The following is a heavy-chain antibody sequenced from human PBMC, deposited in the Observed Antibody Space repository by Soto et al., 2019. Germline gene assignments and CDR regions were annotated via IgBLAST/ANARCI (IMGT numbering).Heavy chain of an antibody. V-gene: IGHV4-4*07. J-gene: IGHJ5*02. Sequence: SETLSLTCTVCGASIIGFYWSWIRKSAWKGLEWIGRIYATGSTDYNPSLKSRVMMSVDTSKKQFSLKLRSVTAADKAVYYCVRDGTNTFPEWFD. CDR2: IYATGST. CDR3: VRDGTNTFPEWFD. D-gene: IGHD1-1*01. CDR1: GASIIGFY.